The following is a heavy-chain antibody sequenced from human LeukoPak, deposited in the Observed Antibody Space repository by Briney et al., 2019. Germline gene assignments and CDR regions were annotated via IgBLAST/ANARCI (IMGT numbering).Heavy chain of an antibody. J-gene: IGHJ4*02. V-gene: IGHV1-2*06. CDR2: IIPNSGGT. CDR1: GYTFTGYY. Sequence: ASVKVSCKASGYTFTGYYMHWVRQAPGQGLGWMGRIIPNSGGTNYAQKFQGRVTMTRDTSISTAYMELSRLRTDHTAVYYCASDQGYCCGWDNYWGQATLVTTSS. CDR3: ASDQGYCCGWDNY. D-gene: IGHD6-19*01.